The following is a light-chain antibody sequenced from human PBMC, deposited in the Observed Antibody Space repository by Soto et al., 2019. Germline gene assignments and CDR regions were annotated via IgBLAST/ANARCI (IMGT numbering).Light chain of an antibody. Sequence: QSVLTQPASVSRSPGQSITLSCTGTSSDVGGYNYVSWYQQHPGKAPKLMIYDVSNRPSGVSNRFSGSKSGNTASLTISGLQAEDEADYYCSSYTSSSTKVFGGGTKLTVL. V-gene: IGLV2-14*01. CDR1: SSDVGGYNY. CDR2: DVS. CDR3: SSYTSSSTKV. J-gene: IGLJ2*01.